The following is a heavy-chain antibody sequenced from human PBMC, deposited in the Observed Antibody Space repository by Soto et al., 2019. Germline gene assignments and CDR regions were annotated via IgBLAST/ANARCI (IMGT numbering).Heavy chain of an antibody. D-gene: IGHD3-3*01. Sequence: GGSLRLSCVASGFTFGSRAMSWVRQSPGEGLEWVSTITDAGGEEKYADSVRGRFAISRDNSKNTLYLQMSTLRAEDTAIYYCDRWAQDSYPGSRILDFWGRGTLVTVSS. CDR3: DRWAQDSYPGSRILDF. V-gene: IGHV3-23*01. CDR1: GFTFGSRA. J-gene: IGHJ4*02. CDR2: ITDAGGEE.